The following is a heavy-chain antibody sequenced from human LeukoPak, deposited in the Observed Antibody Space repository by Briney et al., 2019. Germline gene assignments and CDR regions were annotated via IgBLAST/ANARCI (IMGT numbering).Heavy chain of an antibody. Sequence: SETQSLTCTVSGGSIGSGSYYWSWIRQPAGKGLEWIGRIYTSGSTNYNPSLKSRVTISVDTSKNQFSLKLSSVTAADTAVYYCARFPTPRNYFDYWGQGTLVTVSS. CDR3: ARFPTPRNYFDY. D-gene: IGHD4-11*01. V-gene: IGHV4-61*02. J-gene: IGHJ4*02. CDR2: IYTSGST. CDR1: GGSIGSGSYY.